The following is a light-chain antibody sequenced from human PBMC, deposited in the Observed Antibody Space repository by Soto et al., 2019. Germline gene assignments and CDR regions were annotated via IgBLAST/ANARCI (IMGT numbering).Light chain of an antibody. CDR1: SSDVGSYNL. CDR3: CSYAGSSTFFYG. Sequence: QSVLTQPASVSGSPGQSITISCTGTSSDVGSYNLVSWYQQHPGKAHKLMIYEVSKRPSGVSNRFSGSKSGNTASLTISWLQAEDEADYYCCSYAGSSTFFYGFGTGTKVTVL. CDR2: EVS. V-gene: IGLV2-23*02. J-gene: IGLJ1*01.